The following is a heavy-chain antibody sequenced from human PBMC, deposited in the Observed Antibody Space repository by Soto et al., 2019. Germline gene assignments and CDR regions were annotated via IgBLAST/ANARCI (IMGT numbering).Heavy chain of an antibody. V-gene: IGHV1-69*01. D-gene: IGHD1-1*01. J-gene: IGHJ6*02. CDR1: GYRFSTYA. Sequence: QVQLVQSGAEVRKPGSSVRVSCKASGYRFSTYAINWVRQAPGHGLEWLGGIITFYGAATYAQKFQGRVTSTADELTTTAYMELSSLTSEDTAVYFCARGGKERFRGPGMDVWGQGTTVNVSS. CDR3: ARGGKERFRGPGMDV. CDR2: IITFYGAA.